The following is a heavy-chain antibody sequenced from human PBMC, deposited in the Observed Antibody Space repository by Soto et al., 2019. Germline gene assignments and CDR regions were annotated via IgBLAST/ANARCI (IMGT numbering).Heavy chain of an antibody. CDR2: IGWDTGNI. CDR1: GFTFANYA. Sequence: GGSLRLSCKTSGFTFANYAMHWVRQAPGKGLEWVSSIGWDTGNIHYADSVRGRFTISRDDDNNSLYLQMNGLRSEDTALYYCAKVGSTFDYFDSWGQGTLVTVSS. CDR3: AKVGSTFDYFDS. V-gene: IGHV3-9*01. J-gene: IGHJ4*02. D-gene: IGHD1-7*01.